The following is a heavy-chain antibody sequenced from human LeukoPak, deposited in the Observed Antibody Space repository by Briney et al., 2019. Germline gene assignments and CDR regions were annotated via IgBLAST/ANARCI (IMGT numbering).Heavy chain of an antibody. CDR1: GGTFSSYA. CDR2: IIPIFGTA. V-gene: IGHV1-69*13. Sequence: SVKVSCKASGGTFSSYAISWVRQAPGQGLEWMGGIIPIFGTANYAQKFQGRVTITADESTGTAYMELSSLRSEDTAVYYCARDSDSSGYPSDYWGQGTLVTVSS. D-gene: IGHD3-22*01. CDR3: ARDSDSSGYPSDY. J-gene: IGHJ4*02.